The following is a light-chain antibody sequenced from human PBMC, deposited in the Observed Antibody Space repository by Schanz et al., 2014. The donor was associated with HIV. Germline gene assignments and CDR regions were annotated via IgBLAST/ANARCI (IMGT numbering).Light chain of an antibody. Sequence: EIVMTQSPATLSVSPGERATLSCRASQSVSSNLAWYQQKPGQAPRLLIYGASTRATGIPARFSGSGSGTEFTLTISSLQSEDFAVYYCQQYSNAPYTFGQGTRLEIK. CDR2: GAS. V-gene: IGKV3-15*01. J-gene: IGKJ2*01. CDR1: QSVSSN. CDR3: QQYSNAPYT.